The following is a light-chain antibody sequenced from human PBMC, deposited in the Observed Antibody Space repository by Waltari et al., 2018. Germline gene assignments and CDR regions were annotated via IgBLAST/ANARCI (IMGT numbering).Light chain of an antibody. CDR3: CSYEGSYSMV. CDR2: DVN. V-gene: IGLV2-11*01. CDR1: SRNVGGYDF. Sequence: QSALTQPRSVSGSPGQSVTIACTGTSRNVGGYDFVSWYQQNPGKAPILMIYDVNMRPSGVPDRFSGSKSGNTASLTISGLQAEDEADYYCCSYEGSYSMVFGGGTRLTVL. J-gene: IGLJ2*01.